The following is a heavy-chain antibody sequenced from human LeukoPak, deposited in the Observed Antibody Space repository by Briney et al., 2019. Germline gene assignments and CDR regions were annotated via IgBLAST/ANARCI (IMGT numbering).Heavy chain of an antibody. J-gene: IGHJ4*02. CDR2: ISWNSGSI. D-gene: IGHD2-2*01. CDR1: GFTFDDYA. V-gene: IGHV3-9*01. Sequence: GGSLRLSCAASGFTFDDYAMHWVRQAPGKGLEWVSGISWNSGSIGYADSVKGRFTISRDNAKNSLYLQMNSLRAEDTALYYCAKGGPLSTSSHLDYWGQGTLVTVSS. CDR3: AKGGPLSTSSHLDY.